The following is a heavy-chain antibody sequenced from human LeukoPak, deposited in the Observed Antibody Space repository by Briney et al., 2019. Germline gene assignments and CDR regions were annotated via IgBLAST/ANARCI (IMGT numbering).Heavy chain of an antibody. CDR2: ISAYNGNT. D-gene: IGHD3-10*01. V-gene: IGHV1-18*01. CDR1: GYTFTSYG. Sequence: GASVKVSCKASGYTFTSYGISWVRQAPGQGLEWMGWISAYNGNTNYAQKLQGRVTMTTDTSTSTAYMELRSLRSDDTAVYYCARGIITMVRGPVGYWGQGTLVTVSS. J-gene: IGHJ4*02. CDR3: ARGIITMVRGPVGY.